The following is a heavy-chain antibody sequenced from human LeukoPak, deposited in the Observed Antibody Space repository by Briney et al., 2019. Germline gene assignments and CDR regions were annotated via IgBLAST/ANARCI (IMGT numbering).Heavy chain of an antibody. CDR3: ARDKSGSDSARGAVIDI. Sequence: SGGSLRLSCVGSGFTFSSFTMNWVRKAPGKGLEWISYISSSSSITHYADSVKGRFSISRDNAKNSLYLQMNSLRDDDTAVYYCARDKSGSDSARGAVIDICGQGAMVTVSS. CDR2: ISSSSSIT. CDR1: GFTFSSFT. J-gene: IGHJ3*02. V-gene: IGHV3-48*02. D-gene: IGHD1-26*01.